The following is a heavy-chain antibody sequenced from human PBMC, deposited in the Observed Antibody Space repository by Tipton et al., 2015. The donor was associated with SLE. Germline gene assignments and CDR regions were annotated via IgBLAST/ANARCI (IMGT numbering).Heavy chain of an antibody. CDR1: GFSISSGYY. CDR2: VYQSGKT. J-gene: IGHJ4*03. Sequence: GLVKPSETLSLTCDVSGFSISSGYYWGWIRQPPGKGLEWIGSVYQSGKTYYSPSLKSRISRSIDTFKNQIFLRLNSVTAADTAAYYCARHDYDDNGYYMRYFDSWGQGTLVTVSS. D-gene: IGHD3-22*01. V-gene: IGHV4-38-2*01. CDR3: ARHDYDDNGYYMRYFDS.